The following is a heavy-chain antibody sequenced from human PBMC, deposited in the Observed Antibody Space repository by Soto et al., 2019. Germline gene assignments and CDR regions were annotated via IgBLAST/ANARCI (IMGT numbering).Heavy chain of an antibody. CDR2: ISGSGGST. D-gene: IGHD6-19*01. CDR1: GFTFSSYS. CDR3: AKGPYSSGWYPPDAFDI. Sequence: EGSLILSCAASGFTFSSYSMSWVRQAPGKGLEWVSAISGSGGSTYYADSVKGRFTISRDNSKNTLYLQMNSLRAEDTAVYYCAKGPYSSGWYPPDAFDIWGQGTMVTVSS. V-gene: IGHV3-23*01. J-gene: IGHJ3*02.